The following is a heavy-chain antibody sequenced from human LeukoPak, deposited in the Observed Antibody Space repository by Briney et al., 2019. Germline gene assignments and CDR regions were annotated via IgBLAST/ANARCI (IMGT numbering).Heavy chain of an antibody. CDR1: GFTLLSYS. V-gene: IGHV3-21*01. CDR2: ISSTSSYK. Sequence: GGSLRLSCAASGFTLLSYSMNTVRQAPGKGLEWVSSISSTSSYKYYADSVKGRFTISRDNAKNSLYLQMNSLRADDTAVSYCARDPWTSDYWGQGTLVTVSS. CDR3: ARDPWTSDY. J-gene: IGHJ4*02. D-gene: IGHD3/OR15-3a*01.